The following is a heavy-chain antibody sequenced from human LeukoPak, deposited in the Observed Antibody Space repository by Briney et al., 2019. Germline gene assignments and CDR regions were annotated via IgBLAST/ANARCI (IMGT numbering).Heavy chain of an antibody. J-gene: IGHJ4*02. V-gene: IGHV1-46*01. CDR1: GYTFTSYY. Sequence: ASVTVSCKASGYTFTSYYMHWVRQAPGQGLEWMGIINPSGGSTSYAQKFQGRVTMTRDTSTSTVYMELSSLRSEDTAVYYCARDGTGKAAAGSHFDYWGQGTLVTVSS. CDR2: INPSGGST. CDR3: ARDGTGKAAAGSHFDY. D-gene: IGHD6-13*01.